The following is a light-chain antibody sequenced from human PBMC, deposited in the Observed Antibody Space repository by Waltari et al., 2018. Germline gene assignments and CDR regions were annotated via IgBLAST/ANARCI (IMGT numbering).Light chain of an antibody. CDR1: QSISSY. CDR3: QQYGSSPLS. J-gene: IGKJ4*01. CDR2: GGS. Sequence: SPGERATLSCRASQSISSYLAWYQQKPGQAPRLLIYGGSSRATGIPDRFSGSGSGTDFTLTISRLEPEDFAVYYCQQYGSSPLSFGGGTKVEI. V-gene: IGKV3-20*01.